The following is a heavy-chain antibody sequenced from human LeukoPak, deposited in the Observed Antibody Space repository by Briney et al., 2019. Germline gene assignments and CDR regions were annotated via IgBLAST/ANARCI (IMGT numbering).Heavy chain of an antibody. J-gene: IGHJ4*02. CDR1: GFTFYSYA. CDR3: ARGRVATGQYYFDY. CDR2: ISGRGDNT. D-gene: IGHD5-12*01. V-gene: IGHV3-23*01. Sequence: PGGSLRLSCAASGFTFYSYAMSWVRQAPGKGLEWVSGISGRGDNTYNADSVKGRFTISRDNSKNTLYLQMNSLRAEDTAVFYCARGRVATGQYYFDYWGQGTLVTVSS.